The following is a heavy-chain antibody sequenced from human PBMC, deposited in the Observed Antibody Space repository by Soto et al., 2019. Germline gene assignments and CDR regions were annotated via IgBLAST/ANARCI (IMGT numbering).Heavy chain of an antibody. V-gene: IGHV1-2*04. Sequence: ASVKVSCKAPGYTFTGYYMHWVRQAPGQGLEWMGWINPNSGGTNYAQKFQGCVTMTRDTSISTAYMELSRLRSDDTAVYYCAREFEGYCAVGDAFHIWRSVRMVTV. CDR2: INPNSGGT. J-gene: IGHJ3*02. D-gene: IGHD3-16*01. CDR1: GYTFTGYY. CDR3: AREFEGYCAVGDAFHI.